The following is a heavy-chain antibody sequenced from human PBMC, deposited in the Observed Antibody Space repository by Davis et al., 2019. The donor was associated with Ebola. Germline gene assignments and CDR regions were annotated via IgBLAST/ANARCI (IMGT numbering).Heavy chain of an antibody. D-gene: IGHD2-2*01. CDR1: GYTFTSYA. CDR3: ARWNCSSTSCPDYYGMDV. CDR2: INPSGGST. J-gene: IGHJ6*02. V-gene: IGHV1-46*01. Sequence: ASVKVSCKASGYTFTSYAMHWVRQAPGQGLEWMGIINPSGGSTSYAQKFQGRVTMTRDTSTSTVYMELSSLRSEDTAVYYCARWNCSSTSCPDYYGMDVWGQGTTVTVSS.